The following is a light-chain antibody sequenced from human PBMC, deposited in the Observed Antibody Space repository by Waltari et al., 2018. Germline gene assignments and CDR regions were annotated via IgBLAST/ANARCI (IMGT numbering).Light chain of an antibody. V-gene: IGLV2-23*01. J-gene: IGLJ2*01. CDR1: SSDVGRSNL. CDR3: CSYAAGGSSVL. Sequence: QSALTQPASVSGSPGQSIPISCTGPSSDVGRSNLFSWYQQHPGKVPKLMIYEDSKRPSGLSNRFSGSKSGNTASLTISGLQAEDEADYYCCSYAAGGSSVLFGGGTKLTVL. CDR2: EDS.